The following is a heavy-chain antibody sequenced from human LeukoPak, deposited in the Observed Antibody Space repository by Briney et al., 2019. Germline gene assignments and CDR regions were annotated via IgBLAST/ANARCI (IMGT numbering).Heavy chain of an antibody. CDR3: VLTFLGYSSSWYFDY. Sequence: WASVKVSCKASGYTFTSNYIHWVRQAPGQGLEWMGMIYPRDGSTSYAQKLQGRATMTTDTSTSTAYMELRSLRSDDTAVYYCVLTFLGYSSSWYFDYWGQGTLVTVSS. D-gene: IGHD6-13*01. CDR1: GYTFTSNY. V-gene: IGHV1-46*01. CDR2: IYPRDGST. J-gene: IGHJ4*02.